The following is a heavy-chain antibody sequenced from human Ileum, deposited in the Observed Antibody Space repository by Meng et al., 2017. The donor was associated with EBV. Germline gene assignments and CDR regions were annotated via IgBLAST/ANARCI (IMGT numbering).Heavy chain of an antibody. CDR1: GFSLSTSRVG. D-gene: IGHD4-17*01. CDR2: IDWDDEK. Sequence: HIPLEESDASRVKPTQTLTLTCIFSGFSLSTSRVGVGWIRRPPGKALEWLALIDWDDEKRYTPYLKSRITITKVTSKNQVVLTMTNMDPVDTATYYCAHRPSTVNTPVTFDYWGQGTLVTVSS. J-gene: IGHJ4*02. V-gene: IGHV2-5*02. CDR3: AHRPSTVNTPVTFDY.